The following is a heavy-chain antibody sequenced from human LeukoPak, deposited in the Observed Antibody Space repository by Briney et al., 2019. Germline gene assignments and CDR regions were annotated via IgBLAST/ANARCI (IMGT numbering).Heavy chain of an antibody. V-gene: IGHV3-30*18. D-gene: IGHD3-3*01. J-gene: IGHJ5*02. CDR2: ISSDGSTE. Sequence: PGRSLRLSCAASGFTFSIYGMHWVRQTPGKGLEWVAVISSDGSTEHYADSVKGRFTISRDNSKNTLYLQMNSLKPEDTAVYYCVKGGPFTILGWFDPWGQGTLVTVSS. CDR1: GFTFSIYG. CDR3: VKGGPFTILGWFDP.